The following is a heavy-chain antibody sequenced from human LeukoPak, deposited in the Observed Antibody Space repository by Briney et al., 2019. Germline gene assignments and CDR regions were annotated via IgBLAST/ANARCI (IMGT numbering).Heavy chain of an antibody. Sequence: GGSLRLSCAASGFTFRSYVMSWIRQAPGKGLEWVSALSGDGVGTYYADSVKGRFTISRENSKNTLYVEMNSLRAEDTALYYCAKGSSSSRPHYFDYWGQGILVTVSS. CDR1: GFTFRSYV. J-gene: IGHJ4*02. CDR2: LSGDGVGT. V-gene: IGHV3-23*01. CDR3: AKGSSSSRPHYFDY. D-gene: IGHD6-6*01.